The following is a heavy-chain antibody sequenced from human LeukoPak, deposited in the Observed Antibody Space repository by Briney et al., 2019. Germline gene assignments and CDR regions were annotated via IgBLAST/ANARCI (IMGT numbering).Heavy chain of an antibody. CDR1: GFTSSGSV. Sequence: GGSLKLSCAASGFTSSGSVIHWVRQASGKGLEWVGRIRSKANSYATAYAASVKGRFTISRDDSKNTAYLQMNSLRTEDTAVYYCSRLWGDCGGDCYSHDYWGQGTLVTVSS. CDR3: SRLWGDCGGDCYSHDY. J-gene: IGHJ4*02. CDR2: IRSKANSYAT. V-gene: IGHV3-73*01. D-gene: IGHD2-21*02.